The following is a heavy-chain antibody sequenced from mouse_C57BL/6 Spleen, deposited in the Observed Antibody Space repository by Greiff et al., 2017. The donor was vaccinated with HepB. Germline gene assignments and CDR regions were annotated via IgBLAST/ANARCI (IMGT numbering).Heavy chain of an antibody. V-gene: IGHV1-59*01. D-gene: IGHD2-1*01. CDR1: GYTFTSYW. Sequence: LVRPGTSVKLSCKASGYTFTSYWMHWVKQRPGQGLEWIGVIDPSDSYTNYNQKFKGKATLTVDTSSSTAYMQLSSLTSEDSAVYYCARVEIYYGRDYAMDYWGQGTSVTVSS. CDR3: ARVEIYYGRDYAMDY. CDR2: IDPSDSYT. J-gene: IGHJ4*01.